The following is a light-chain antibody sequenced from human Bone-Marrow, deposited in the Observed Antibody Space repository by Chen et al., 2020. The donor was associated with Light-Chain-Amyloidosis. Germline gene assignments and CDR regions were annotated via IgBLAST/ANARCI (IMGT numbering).Light chain of an antibody. CDR3: SSYNIPNTLV. J-gene: IGLJ1*01. CDR2: EVT. CDR1: SSDVGGDNH. Sequence: QSALTQPASVSGSPGQSLTISCTGTSSDVGGDNHVSWYQQHPDKAPKLMIYEVTNRPSWVPDRFSGSKSANTASLTISGLQTEDEADYFCSSYNIPNTLVFVSGTRVTVL. V-gene: IGLV2-14*01.